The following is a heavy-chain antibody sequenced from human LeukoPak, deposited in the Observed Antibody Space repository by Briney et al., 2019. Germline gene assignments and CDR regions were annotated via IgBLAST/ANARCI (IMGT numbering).Heavy chain of an antibody. CDR3: ARLLLLWFGELTHYFDY. Sequence: PSETLSLTCTVSGGSISSSSYYWGWIRQPPGKGLEWIGSIYYTGSTYYNPSLKSRVSISVDTSKNQFSLRLSSVTAADTAVFYCARLLLLWFGELTHYFDYWGQGTLVTVSS. J-gene: IGHJ4*02. V-gene: IGHV4-39*01. CDR1: GGSISSSSYY. D-gene: IGHD3-10*01. CDR2: IYYTGST.